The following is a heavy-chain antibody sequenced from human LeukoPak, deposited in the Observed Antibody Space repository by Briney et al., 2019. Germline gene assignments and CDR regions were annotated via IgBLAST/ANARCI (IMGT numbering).Heavy chain of an antibody. J-gene: IGHJ4*02. D-gene: IGHD6-19*01. CDR2: INSDGSST. Sequence: PGGSLRLSCAASGFTFSNYWVHWVRQAPGKGLVWVSRINSDGSSTSYADSVKGRFTISRDNAKNTLFLQMNSLRAEDTAVYYCARVTYSSVWSIDYWGQGTLVTVSS. CDR3: ARVTYSSVWSIDY. CDR1: GFTFSNYW. V-gene: IGHV3-74*01.